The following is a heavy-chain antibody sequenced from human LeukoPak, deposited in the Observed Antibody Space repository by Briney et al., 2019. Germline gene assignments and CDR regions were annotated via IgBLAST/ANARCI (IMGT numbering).Heavy chain of an antibody. J-gene: IGHJ4*02. CDR1: GCTFSSYA. V-gene: IGHV1-69*01. CDR2: IIPIFGTA. D-gene: IGHD1-26*01. Sequence: SVKVSCKASGCTFSSYAISWVRQAPGQGLEWMGGIIPIFGTANYAQKFQGRVTITADESTSTAYMELSSLRSEDTAVYYCARAYSGSYTAPSFFDYWGQGTLVTVSS. CDR3: ARAYSGSYTAPSFFDY.